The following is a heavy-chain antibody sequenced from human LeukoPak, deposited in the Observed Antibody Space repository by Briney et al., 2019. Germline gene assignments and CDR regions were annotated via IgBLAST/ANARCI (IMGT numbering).Heavy chain of an antibody. J-gene: IGHJ5*02. D-gene: IGHD3-10*01. Sequence: HPGRSLRLSCAASGFTFSSYAMHWVRQAPGKGLEWVAVISYDGSNKYYADSVKGRFTISRDNSKNTLYLQMNSLRAEDTAVYYCARGHYYGSGSYYSPCWSDPWGQGTLVTVSS. V-gene: IGHV3-30-3*01. CDR1: GFTFSSYA. CDR2: ISYDGSNK. CDR3: ARGHYYGSGSYYSPCWSDP.